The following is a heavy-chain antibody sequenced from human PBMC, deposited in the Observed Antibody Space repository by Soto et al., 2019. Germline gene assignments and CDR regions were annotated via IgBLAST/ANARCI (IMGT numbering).Heavy chain of an antibody. CDR1: RYTFAGYY. CDR2: INPNGGGT. Sequence: ASVKVSCKASRYTFAGYYIHWVRQAPGQGLEWMGWINPNGGGTNYAQKFQDWVTMTRDTSISTAYMELSRLKSDDTAVYYCARVATIFGVVSDYWGQGTLVTISS. CDR3: ARVATIFGVVSDY. J-gene: IGHJ4*02. D-gene: IGHD3-3*01. V-gene: IGHV1-2*04.